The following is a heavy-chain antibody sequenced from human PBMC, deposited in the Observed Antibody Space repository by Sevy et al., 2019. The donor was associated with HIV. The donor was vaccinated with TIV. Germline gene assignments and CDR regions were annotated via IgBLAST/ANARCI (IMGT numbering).Heavy chain of an antibody. CDR2: IWYDGSNK. CDR3: ATTDLYYDFWSGYYMRDDAFDI. J-gene: IGHJ3*02. CDR1: GFTFSSYG. V-gene: IGHV3-33*01. Sequence: GGSLRLSCAASGFTFSSYGMHWVRQAPGKGLEWVAVIWYDGSNKYYADSVKGRFTISRENSKNTLYRQVNSLRAEDTAVYYCATTDLYYDFWSGYYMRDDAFDIWGQGTMVTVSS. D-gene: IGHD3-3*01.